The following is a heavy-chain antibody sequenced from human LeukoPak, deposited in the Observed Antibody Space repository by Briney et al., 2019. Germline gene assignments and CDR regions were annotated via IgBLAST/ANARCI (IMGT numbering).Heavy chain of an antibody. CDR2: ISYGGSNK. D-gene: IGHD3-10*01. Sequence: GGSLRLSCAASGFTFSSYAMHWVRQAPGKGLEWVAVISYGGSNKYYADSVKGRFTISRDNSKNTLYLQMNSLRAEDTAVYYCAAPDGSGSSYYYYYMDVWGKGTTVTVSS. J-gene: IGHJ6*03. CDR1: GFTFSSYA. V-gene: IGHV3-30*04. CDR3: AAPDGSGSSYYYYYMDV.